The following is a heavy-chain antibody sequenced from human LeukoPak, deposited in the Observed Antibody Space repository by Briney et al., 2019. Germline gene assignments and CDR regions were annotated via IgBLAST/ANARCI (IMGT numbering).Heavy chain of an antibody. CDR3: ARKQVVIHGSYGMDV. D-gene: IGHD3-22*01. CDR2: ISSSSSTI. V-gene: IGHV3-48*04. J-gene: IGHJ6*02. Sequence: GGSLRLSCAASGFTFSSYSMNWVRQAPGKGLEWVSYISSSSSTIYYADSVKGRFTISRDNAKNSLYLQMNSLRAEDTAVYYCARKQVVIHGSYGMDVWGQGTTVTVSS. CDR1: GFTFSSYS.